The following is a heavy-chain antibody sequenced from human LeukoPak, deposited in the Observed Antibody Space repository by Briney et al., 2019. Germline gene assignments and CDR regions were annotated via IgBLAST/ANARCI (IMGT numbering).Heavy chain of an antibody. V-gene: IGHV4-59*10. D-gene: IGHD2-2*01. CDR3: ATSPTQVDCASTSCREYFPH. CDR2: IYTAGKT. Sequence: SETLSLTCAVSGGSFSDYQWNWIRQSPGKGLEWIGRIYTAGKTDYNPSFKSRVTLSLDTSKNQFSLQLNSVAAADTAVYYCATSPTQVDCASTSCREYFPHWGQGTLVTVSP. CDR1: GGSFSDYQ. J-gene: IGHJ1*01.